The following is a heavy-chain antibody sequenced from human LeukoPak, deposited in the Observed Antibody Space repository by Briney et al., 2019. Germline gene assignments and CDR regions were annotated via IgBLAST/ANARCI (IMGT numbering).Heavy chain of an antibody. Sequence: PSETLSLTCAVSGYSITSGYYCSWIRQPPGQGLEWIGYIYYSGSTNYNPSLKSRVTISVDTSKNQFSLKLSSVTAADTAVYYCARKAAGFWSGSHYYMDVWGKGTTVTVSS. CDR1: GYSITSGYY. V-gene: IGHV4-61*01. J-gene: IGHJ6*03. CDR3: ARKAAGFWSGSHYYMDV. D-gene: IGHD3-3*01. CDR2: IYYSGST.